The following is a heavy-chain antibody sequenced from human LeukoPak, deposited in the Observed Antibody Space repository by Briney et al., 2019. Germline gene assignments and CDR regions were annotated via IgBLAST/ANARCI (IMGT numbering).Heavy chain of an antibody. J-gene: IGHJ3*02. CDR1: GYTFTSYG. D-gene: IGHD6-19*01. CDR2: ISAYNGNT. CDR3: ARDHRGWDAFDI. Sequence: ASVKVSCKASGYTFTSYGISWVRQAPGQGLEWMGWISAYNGNTNYAQKLQGRVTMTTDTFTSTAYMELRSLRSDDTAVYYCARDHRGWDAFDIWGQGTMVTVSS. V-gene: IGHV1-18*01.